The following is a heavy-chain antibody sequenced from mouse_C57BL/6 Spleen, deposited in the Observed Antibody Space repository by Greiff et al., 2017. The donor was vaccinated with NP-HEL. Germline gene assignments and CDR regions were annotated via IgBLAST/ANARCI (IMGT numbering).Heavy chain of an antibody. D-gene: IGHD1-1*01. V-gene: IGHV1-61*01. J-gene: IGHJ1*03. CDR3: ARSGTVVATWYFDV. CDR2: IYPSDSET. CDR1: GYTFTSYW. Sequence: QVQLQQSGAELVRPGSSVKLSCKASGYTFTSYWMDWVKQRPGQGLEWIGNIYPSDSETHYNQKFKDKATLTVDKSSSTAYMQLSSLTSEDSAVYYCARSGTVVATWYFDVWGTGTTVTVSS.